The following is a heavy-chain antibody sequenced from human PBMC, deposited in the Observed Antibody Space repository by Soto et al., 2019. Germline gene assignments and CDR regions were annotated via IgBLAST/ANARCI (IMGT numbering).Heavy chain of an antibody. CDR1: GGNFSSSP. Sequence: SVKVSCKASGGNFSSSPISWVRQAPGRGLEWMGGIIPIFGTANYAQNFQGRVTITADESTSTAYMELNSLRSGDTAVYFCARVPAADPDDYWGQGTLVTVSS. V-gene: IGHV1-69*13. J-gene: IGHJ4*02. CDR2: IIPIFGTA. CDR3: ARVPAADPDDY. D-gene: IGHD6-13*01.